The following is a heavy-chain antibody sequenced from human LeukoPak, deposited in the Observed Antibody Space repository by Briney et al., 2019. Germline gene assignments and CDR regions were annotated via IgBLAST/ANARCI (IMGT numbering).Heavy chain of an antibody. CDR1: GFSVNSGGVG. V-gene: IGHV2-5*02. J-gene: IGHJ1*01. D-gene: IGHD3-10*01. Sequence: SGPTLVKPTQTLTLTCTFSGFSVNSGGVGVGWIRQPPGKALEWLALIYWDDEKRYSPSLKSRLTITKDTSKSQVVLTMTNMDPVDTGTYYCAHRRNDYSGSGRFVEWFQNWGQGTLVTVSS. CDR3: AHRRNDYSGSGRFVEWFQN. CDR2: IYWDDEK.